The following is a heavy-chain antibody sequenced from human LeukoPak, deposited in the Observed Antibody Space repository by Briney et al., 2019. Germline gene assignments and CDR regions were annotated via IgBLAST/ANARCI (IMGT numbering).Heavy chain of an antibody. D-gene: IGHD5-18*01. J-gene: IGHJ4*02. CDR1: GYTFTSYG. V-gene: IGHV1-18*01. CDR3: AVSVDTAMVEDY. CDR2: ISAYNGNT. Sequence: ASVKVSCKASGYTFTSYGISWVRQAPGQGLEWMGWISAYNGNTNHAQKLQGRVTMTTDTSTSTAYMELRSLRSDDTAVYYCAVSVDTAMVEDYWGQGTLVTVSS.